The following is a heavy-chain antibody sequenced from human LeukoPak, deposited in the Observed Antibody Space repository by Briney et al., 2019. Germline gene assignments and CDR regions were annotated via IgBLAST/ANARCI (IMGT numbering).Heavy chain of an antibody. CDR1: GFTFNTYS. V-gene: IGHV3-30-3*01. Sequence: GGSLRLFCVASGFTFNTYSMHWVRQAPGKGLEWVAVLSFDGDEKHYADSVKGRFTISRDNAKNSLYLQMNSLRAEDTAVYYCARDQVPYQDSSSLNWFDPWGQGTLVTVSS. CDR3: ARDQVPYQDSSSLNWFDP. CDR2: LSFDGDEK. J-gene: IGHJ5*02. D-gene: IGHD6-13*01.